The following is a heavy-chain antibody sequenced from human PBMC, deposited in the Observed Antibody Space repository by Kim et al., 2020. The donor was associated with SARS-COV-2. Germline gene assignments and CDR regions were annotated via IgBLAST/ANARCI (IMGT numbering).Heavy chain of an antibody. CDR3: ARGPYYYDSSGYYYEGLAY. V-gene: IGHV4-39*07. Sequence: SRVTISVDTSKNQFSLKLSSVTAADTAVYYCARGPYYYDSSGYYYEGLAYWGQGTLVTVSS. D-gene: IGHD3-22*01. J-gene: IGHJ4*02.